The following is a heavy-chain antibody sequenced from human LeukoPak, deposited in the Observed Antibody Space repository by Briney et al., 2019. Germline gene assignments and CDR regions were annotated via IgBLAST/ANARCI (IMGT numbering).Heavy chain of an antibody. CDR2: ISSSSRYI. CDR1: GFTFSSYS. V-gene: IGHV3-21*01. Sequence: PGGSLRLSCAASGFTFSSYSMNWVRQAPGKGLEWVSSISSSSRYIYYADSVKGRFTISRDNAKNSLYLQMNSLRAEDTAVYYCARAIVGASDYWGQGTLVTVSS. J-gene: IGHJ4*02. D-gene: IGHD1-26*01. CDR3: ARAIVGASDY.